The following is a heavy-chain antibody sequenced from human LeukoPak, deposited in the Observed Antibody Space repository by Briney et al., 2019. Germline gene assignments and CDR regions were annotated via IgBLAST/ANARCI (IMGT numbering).Heavy chain of an antibody. CDR3: ARQTTVTSFDY. D-gene: IGHD4-17*01. CDR1: GGSISSYY. J-gene: IGHJ4*02. Sequence: SETLSLTCTVSGGSISSYYWSWIRQPPGKGLEWIGYIYYSGSTNYNPSLKSRVTISVDTSKNQFSLKLSSVTAADTAVYYCARQTTVTSFDYWGQGTLVTVSS. CDR2: IYYSGST. V-gene: IGHV4-59*08.